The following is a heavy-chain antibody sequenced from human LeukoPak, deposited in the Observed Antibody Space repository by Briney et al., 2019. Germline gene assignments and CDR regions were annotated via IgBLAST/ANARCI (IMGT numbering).Heavy chain of an antibody. V-gene: IGHV3-23*01. CDR2: ISGSGGST. D-gene: IGHD3-22*01. CDR3: ARDGNYDSSGYYYTGTFDY. Sequence: PGGSLRLSCAASGFTPSSYAMSWVRQAPGKGLEWVSGISGSGGSTYYADSVKGRFTISRDNAKNSLYLQMNSLRAEDTAVYYCARDGNYDSSGYYYTGTFDYWGQGTLVTVSS. J-gene: IGHJ4*02. CDR1: GFTPSSYA.